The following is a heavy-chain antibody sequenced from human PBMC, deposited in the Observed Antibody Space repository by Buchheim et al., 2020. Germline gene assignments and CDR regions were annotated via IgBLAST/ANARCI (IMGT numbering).Heavy chain of an antibody. V-gene: IGHV1-69*12. CDR3: ASGPPASGWLSYYGMDV. Sequence: QVQLVQSGAEVTKPGSSVKVSCKASGGTFSSYAISWVRQAPGQGLEWMGGIIPIFGTANYAQKFQGRVTITADESTSTAYMELSSLRSEDTAVYYGASGPPASGWLSYYGMDVWGQGTT. J-gene: IGHJ6*02. CDR1: GGTFSSYA. CDR2: IIPIFGTA. D-gene: IGHD6-19*01.